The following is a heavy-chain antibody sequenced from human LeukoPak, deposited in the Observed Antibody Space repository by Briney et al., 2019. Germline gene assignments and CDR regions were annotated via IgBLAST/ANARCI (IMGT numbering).Heavy chain of an antibody. J-gene: IGHJ4*02. CDR1: GFTVSSDH. V-gene: IGHV3-53*01. CDR3: ARGRSTDGYDSRPH. CDR2: FYSGGDT. Sequence: GGSLRLSCAVSGFTVSSDHMSWVRQAPGKGLEWVSVFYSGGDTHYADSVQGRFTISRDNSKNTLYLQMDSLRAEDTAVYYCARGRSTDGYDSRPHWGQGTLVTVSS. D-gene: IGHD3-22*01.